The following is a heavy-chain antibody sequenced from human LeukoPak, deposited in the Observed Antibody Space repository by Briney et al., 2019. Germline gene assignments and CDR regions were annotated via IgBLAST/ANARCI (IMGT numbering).Heavy chain of an antibody. CDR2: IIPIFGTA. J-gene: IGHJ4*02. D-gene: IGHD3-9*01. V-gene: IGHV1-69*13. CDR3: AHQGGGDYAFDYHFDY. CDR1: GGTFSSYA. Sequence: GASVKVSCKASGGTFSSYAISWVRQAPGQGLEWMGGIIPIFGTANYAQEFQGRVTITADESTSTAYMELSSLRSEDTAVYYCAHQGGGDYAFDYHFDYWGQGTLVTVSS.